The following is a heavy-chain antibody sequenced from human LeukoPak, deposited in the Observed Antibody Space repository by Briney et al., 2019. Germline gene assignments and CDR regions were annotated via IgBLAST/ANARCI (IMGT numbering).Heavy chain of an antibody. CDR3: ARDPERVGAHWVDY. V-gene: IGHV1-69*13. J-gene: IGHJ4*02. Sequence: GASVKVSCKASGGTVSSYAISWVRQAPGQGLEWMGGIIPIFGTANYAQKFQGRVTITADESTSTACMELSSLRSEDTAVYYCARDPERVGAHWVDYWGQGTLVTVSS. CDR2: IIPIFGTA. CDR1: GGTVSSYA. D-gene: IGHD1-26*01.